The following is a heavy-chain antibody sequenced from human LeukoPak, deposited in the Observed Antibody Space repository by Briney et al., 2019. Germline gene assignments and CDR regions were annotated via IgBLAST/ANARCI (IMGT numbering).Heavy chain of an antibody. V-gene: IGHV3-48*01. CDR1: GFTFSSYS. D-gene: IGHD3-3*01. CDR2: ISSSSTI. Sequence: GGSLRLSCAASGFTFSSYSMNWVRQAPGKGLEWVSYISSSSTIYYADSVKGRFTISRDNAKNSLYLQMNSLRAEDTAVYYCARGYDFWSGYYDAFDIWGQGTMVTVSS. CDR3: ARGYDFWSGYYDAFDI. J-gene: IGHJ3*02.